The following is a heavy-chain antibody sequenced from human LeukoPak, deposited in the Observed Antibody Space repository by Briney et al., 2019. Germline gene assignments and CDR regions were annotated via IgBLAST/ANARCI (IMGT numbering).Heavy chain of an antibody. D-gene: IGHD6-19*01. CDR3: ARDSNALQWLVSPFGY. Sequence: GGSLRLSCAASGFTFSSYSMNWVRQAPGKGLEWVSSISSSSSYIYYADSVKGRFTISRGNAKNSLYLQMNSLRAEDTAVYYCARDSNALQWLVSPFGYWGQGTLVTVSS. J-gene: IGHJ4*02. V-gene: IGHV3-21*01. CDR1: GFTFSSYS. CDR2: ISSSSSYI.